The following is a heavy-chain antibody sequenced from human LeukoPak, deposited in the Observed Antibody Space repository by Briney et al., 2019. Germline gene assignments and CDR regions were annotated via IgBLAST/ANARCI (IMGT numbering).Heavy chain of an antibody. CDR2: INPSGGST. J-gene: IGHJ4*02. V-gene: IGHV1-46*01. Sequence: ASVKVSCKASGYTFTSYYMHWVRQAPGQGLEWMGIINPSGGSTGYAQKFQGRVTMTRDTSTSTVYMELSSLRSEDTAVYYCARIAVAGTGSGLYFDYWGQGTLVTVSS. CDR1: GYTFTSYY. CDR3: ARIAVAGTGSGLYFDY. D-gene: IGHD6-19*01.